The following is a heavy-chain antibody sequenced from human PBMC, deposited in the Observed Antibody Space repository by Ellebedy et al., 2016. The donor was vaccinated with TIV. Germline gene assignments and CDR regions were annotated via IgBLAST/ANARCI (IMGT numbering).Heavy chain of an antibody. V-gene: IGHV4-4*02. D-gene: IGHD1-26*01. CDR1: GGSISSRNW. CDR3: ARSGTYARSSLFDY. Sequence: MPSETLSLTCAVSGGSISSRNWWSWVRQSPKKGLEWIGQIFHSGSTNYNPSLESRVIISVDTSKNQFSLKVRSVTAADTGIYYCARSGTYARSSLFDYWGQGNLVTVSS. J-gene: IGHJ4*02. CDR2: IFHSGST.